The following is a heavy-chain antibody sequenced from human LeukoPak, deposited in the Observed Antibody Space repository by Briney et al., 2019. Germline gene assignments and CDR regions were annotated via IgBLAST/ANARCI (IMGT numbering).Heavy chain of an antibody. Sequence: GGSLSLACAGSGFTFSSYEMNWARQAPGKGLEWVSKISSSGSAIYYADSVKGRFTISRDNAKSTLYLQMNSLRAEDTAVYYCARGGSLGYWGQGTLVTVST. CDR1: GFTFSSYE. CDR3: ARGGSLGY. CDR2: ISSSGSAI. J-gene: IGHJ4*02. V-gene: IGHV3-48*03. D-gene: IGHD6-19*01.